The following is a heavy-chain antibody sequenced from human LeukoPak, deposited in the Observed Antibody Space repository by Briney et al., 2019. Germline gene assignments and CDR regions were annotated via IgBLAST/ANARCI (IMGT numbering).Heavy chain of an antibody. J-gene: IGHJ4*02. CDR1: GGSIRSYY. CDR3: ARPAEGYSSSSLAY. CDR2: IYYRGST. D-gene: IGHD6-6*01. Sequence: PSETLSLTCSVSGGSIRSYYWSWIRQPPGKGLDWIGYIYYRGSTNYNPSLKSRVTISVDTSKNQFSLKLSSVTAEDTAVYYCARPAEGYSSSSLAYWGQGTLVTVSS. V-gene: IGHV4-59*01.